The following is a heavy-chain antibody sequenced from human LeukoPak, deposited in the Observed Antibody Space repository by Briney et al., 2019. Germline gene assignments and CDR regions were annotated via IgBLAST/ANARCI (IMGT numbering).Heavy chain of an antibody. D-gene: IGHD3-10*01. CDR3: ATVSFGKSSSSGFDY. V-gene: IGHV1-24*01. J-gene: IGHJ4*02. CDR2: FDPEDGET. Sequence: ASVKVSCTVSGYTLTELSMHWVRQAPGKGHEWMGGFDPEDGETIYAQKFQGRVTMTEDTSTDTAYMELSSLRSDDTAVYCCATVSFGKSSSSGFDYWGQRTLVTVSS. CDR1: GYTLTELS.